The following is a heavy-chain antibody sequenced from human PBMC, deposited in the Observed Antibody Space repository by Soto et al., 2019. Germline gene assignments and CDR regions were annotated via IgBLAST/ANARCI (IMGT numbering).Heavy chain of an antibody. D-gene: IGHD3-3*01. V-gene: IGHV3-30-3*01. CDR1: GFTVSSSA. CDR2: ISYDGSNK. CDR3: AREAPPDFDFWTGYYPHDY. J-gene: IGHJ4*02. Sequence: GGSLRLSCTASGFTVSSSAMHWVRQAPGKGLEWVAVISYDGSNKYYAVSVKGRFTISRDSPNNTLYLQMNSLRTEDTAVYYCAREAPPDFDFWTGYYPHDYWGQGTLVTVSS.